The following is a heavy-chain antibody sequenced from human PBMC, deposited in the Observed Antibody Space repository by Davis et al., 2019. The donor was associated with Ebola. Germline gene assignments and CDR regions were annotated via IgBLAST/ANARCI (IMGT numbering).Heavy chain of an antibody. V-gene: IGHV7-4-1*02. CDR1: GYTFKNFA. Sequence: AASVKVSCKASGYTFKNFALMWVRQAPGQGLEWMGWINTNTGTPAYAQGFTGRFVFSLDTSVSTGYLQISSLKADDTAVYYCARSEPPDYWGQGTLVTVSS. J-gene: IGHJ4*02. CDR2: INTNTGTP. CDR3: ARSEPPDY. D-gene: IGHD1-14*01.